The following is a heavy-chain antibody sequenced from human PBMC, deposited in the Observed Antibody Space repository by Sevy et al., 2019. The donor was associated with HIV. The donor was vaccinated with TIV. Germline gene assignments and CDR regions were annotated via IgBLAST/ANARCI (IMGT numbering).Heavy chain of an antibody. V-gene: IGHV1-2*02. CDR1: GYTFTGYY. CDR3: ARDPLPCSGGSCYSGHNWFDP. Sequence: ASVKVSCKASGYTFTGYYMHWVRQAPGQGLEWMGWINPNSGGTNYAQKFQGRVTMTRATSISTAYMELSRLRSDDTAVYYCARDPLPCSGGSCYSGHNWFDPWGQGTLVTVSS. J-gene: IGHJ5*02. CDR2: INPNSGGT. D-gene: IGHD2-15*01.